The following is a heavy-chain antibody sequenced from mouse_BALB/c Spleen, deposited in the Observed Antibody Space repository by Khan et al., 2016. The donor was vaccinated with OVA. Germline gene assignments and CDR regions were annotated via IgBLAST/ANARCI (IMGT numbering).Heavy chain of an antibody. V-gene: IGHV9-3-1*01. Sequence: QIQLVQSGPELKKPGESVKISCKASGYTLTNYGMHWVKQDPGKGLKWMGWINTYTGEPTYAEDFQGRIALSLDTFASPAYLQINNLKNEDTTTYFCARSNGICWLAYWGQGTVVTVSA. CDR3: ARSNGICWLAY. CDR2: INTYTGEP. CDR1: GYTLTNYG. J-gene: IGHJ3*01. D-gene: IGHD2-1*01.